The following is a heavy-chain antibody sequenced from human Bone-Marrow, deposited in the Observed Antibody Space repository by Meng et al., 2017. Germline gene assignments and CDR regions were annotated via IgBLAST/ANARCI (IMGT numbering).Heavy chain of an antibody. V-gene: IGHV1-46*01. CDR2: INPSGGST. J-gene: IGHJ4*03. CDR3: ARGSRADDYYDSSGYYYLPHDY. D-gene: IGHD3-22*01. Sequence: ASVKVSCKASGYTFTSYYMHWVRQAPGQGLEWMGIINPSGGSTSYAQKFQGRVTMTRDTSTSTVYMELSSLRSEDTAVYYCARGSRADDYYDSSGYYYLPHDYWGQGTTVTVSS. CDR1: GYTFTSYY.